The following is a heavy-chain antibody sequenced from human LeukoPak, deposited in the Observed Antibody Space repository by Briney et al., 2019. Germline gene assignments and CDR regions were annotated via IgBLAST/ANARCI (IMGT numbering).Heavy chain of an antibody. CDR3: AKTGRDVPRNCGDQRFDC. J-gene: IGHJ4*02. CDR1: GFTFSSYG. V-gene: IGHV3-30*18. D-gene: IGHD4-17*01. CDR2: ISFDGSNH. Sequence: GGSLRLSCTASGFTFSSYGMHWVRQASGKEPEWLAVISFDGSNHYYADSVKGRFTISRDNSKNTLYLQMNSLREEDTAVYYCAKTGRDVPRNCGDQRFDCWGQGTLVTVSS.